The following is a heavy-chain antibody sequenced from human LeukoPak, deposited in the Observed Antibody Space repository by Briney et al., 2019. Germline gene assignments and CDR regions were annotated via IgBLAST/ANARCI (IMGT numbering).Heavy chain of an antibody. CDR3: ARDFGRYYFDY. CDR2: ISSRSGYI. V-gene: IGHV3-21*01. Sequence: GGSLRLSCAASGFTFDDYAMHWVRQAPGKGLEWVSSISSRSGYIYYADSVKGRFTISRDNAKNSLYLQMNSLRAEDTAVYYCARDFGRYYFDYWGQGTLVTVSS. J-gene: IGHJ4*02. D-gene: IGHD3-10*01. CDR1: GFTFDDYA.